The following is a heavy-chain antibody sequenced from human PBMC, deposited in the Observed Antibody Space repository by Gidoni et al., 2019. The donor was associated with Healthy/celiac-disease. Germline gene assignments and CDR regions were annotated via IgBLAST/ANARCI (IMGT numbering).Heavy chain of an antibody. CDR3: ARSTGTTEPFDY. CDR2: IYYSGST. V-gene: IGHV4-39*07. J-gene: IGHJ4*02. D-gene: IGHD1-7*01. CDR1: GGSISSSSYY. Sequence: QLQLQESGPGLVKPSETLSLTCTVSGGSISSSSYYWGWIRQPPGKGLEWIGSIYYSGSTYYNPSLKSRVTISVDTSKNQFSLKLSSVTAADTAVYYCARSTGTTEPFDYWGQGTLVTVSS.